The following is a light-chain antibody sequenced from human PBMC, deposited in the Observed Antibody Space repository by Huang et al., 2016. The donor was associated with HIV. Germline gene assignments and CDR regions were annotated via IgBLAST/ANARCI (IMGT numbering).Light chain of an antibody. CDR3: QQYNDWPPLLT. J-gene: IGKJ3*01. V-gene: IGKV3-15*01. CDR1: QSVSSN. CDR2: AAS. Sequence: EIVMTQSPATLSVSPGERATLSCRASQSVSSNLAWYQQKPAQAPRLRIYAASTRATGIPARFSGSGSGTEFTLTISSLQSEDFAVYYCQQYNDWPPLLTFGPGTKVDFK.